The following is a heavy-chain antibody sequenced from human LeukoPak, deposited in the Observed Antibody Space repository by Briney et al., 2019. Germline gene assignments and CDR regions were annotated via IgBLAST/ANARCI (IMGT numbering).Heavy chain of an antibody. V-gene: IGHV3-30*03. CDR3: AREATWGQWYFDL. J-gene: IGHJ4*02. CDR1: GFTFSNHG. CDR2: IAGDGGAK. Sequence: PGGSLRLSCVASGFTFSNHGMHWVRQAPGKGLEWVAVIAGDGGAKFYAYSVKGRFTLFRDNPKNTLYLQVNDLSAEDTAVYYCAREATWGQWYFDLWGQGTPVTVSS. D-gene: IGHD6-19*01.